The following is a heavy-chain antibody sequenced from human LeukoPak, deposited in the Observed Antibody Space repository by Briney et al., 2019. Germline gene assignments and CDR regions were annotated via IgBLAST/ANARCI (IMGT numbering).Heavy chain of an antibody. Sequence: ASVKVPCKASGYTFTSYDINWVRQATGQGLEWMGWMNPNSGNTGYAQKFQGRVTMTRNTSISTAYMELSSLRSEDTAVYYCARGYRAKRITMVRGVYYYYYMDVWGKGTTVTISS. V-gene: IGHV1-8*01. CDR3: ARGYRAKRITMVRGVYYYYYMDV. CDR2: MNPNSGNT. CDR1: GYTFTSYD. J-gene: IGHJ6*03. D-gene: IGHD3-10*01.